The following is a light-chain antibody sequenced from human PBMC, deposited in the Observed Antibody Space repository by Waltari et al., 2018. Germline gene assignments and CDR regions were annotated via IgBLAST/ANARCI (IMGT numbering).Light chain of an antibody. CDR2: KDS. Sequence: SYELTQPPSVSVSPGQTSRITCSGDAFPKQYAYWSQQKPGQAPVLVIYKDSERRSGIPERFSGSSSGTTVALTISGVQAEDEADYYCQSADSSGTYRVVFGGGTKLTVL. CDR3: QSADSSGTYRVV. V-gene: IGLV3-25*03. J-gene: IGLJ2*01. CDR1: AFPKQY.